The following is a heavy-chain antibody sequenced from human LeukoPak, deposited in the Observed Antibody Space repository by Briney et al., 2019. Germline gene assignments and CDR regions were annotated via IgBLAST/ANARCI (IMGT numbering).Heavy chain of an antibody. CDR1: GFTFSSYW. Sequence: QSGGSLRLSCAASGFTFSSYWMHWVRQAPGKGLVWVSRINSDGSSTSYADSVRGRFTISRDNSKNTLYLQMNSLRAEDTAVYYCARGTRPIAVAGTLGWFDPWGQGTLVTVSS. CDR2: INSDGSST. CDR3: ARGTRPIAVAGTLGWFDP. J-gene: IGHJ5*02. V-gene: IGHV3-74*01. D-gene: IGHD6-19*01.